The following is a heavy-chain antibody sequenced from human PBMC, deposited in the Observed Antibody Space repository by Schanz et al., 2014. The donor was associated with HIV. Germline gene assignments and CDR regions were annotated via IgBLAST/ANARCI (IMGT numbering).Heavy chain of an antibody. CDR1: GFTFSSYG. CDR3: ARDSQLFCSSTSCLFDC. J-gene: IGHJ4*02. CDR2: IWFDGSNK. V-gene: IGHV3-33*01. D-gene: IGHD2-2*01. Sequence: QVQLAESGGGLVQPGRSLRLSCAASGFTFSSYGMHWVRQAPGKGLEWVAVIWFDGSNKYYADSVKGRFTISRDNSKKTLYLQMNSLRAEDTAVYYCARDSQLFCSSTSCLFDCWGQGTLVTVSS.